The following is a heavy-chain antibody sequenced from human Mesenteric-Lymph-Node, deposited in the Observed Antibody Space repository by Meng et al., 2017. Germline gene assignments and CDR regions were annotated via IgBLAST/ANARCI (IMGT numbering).Heavy chain of an antibody. CDR1: CGYFSGYY. V-gene: IGHV4-34*01. CDR3: ARTLRFLEWLLDY. J-gene: IGHJ4*02. D-gene: IGHD3-3*01. CDR2: INHSGST. Sequence: VQLRQWGAGRLKPSETLSLTCAVYCGYFSGYYWSWIRQPPGKGLEWIGEINHSGSTNYNPSLKSRVTISVDTSKNQFSLKLSSVTAADTAVYYCARTLRFLEWLLDYWGQGTLVTVSS.